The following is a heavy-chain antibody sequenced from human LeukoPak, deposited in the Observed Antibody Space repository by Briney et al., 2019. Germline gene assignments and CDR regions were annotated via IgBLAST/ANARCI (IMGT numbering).Heavy chain of an antibody. V-gene: IGHV4-39*01. CDR1: GASISSSDRY. J-gene: IGHJ6*03. D-gene: IGHD3-10*01. CDR2: IYYSGIT. Sequence: SETLSLTCTVSGASISSSDRYWGWIRQPPGKGLEWIGSIYYSGITYHNPSPKSRVTISVDTSNNQFSLKMSSVTAADTAVYFCARHQEGMVRGVLYYMDVWGKGTTVIISS. CDR3: ARHQEGMVRGVLYYMDV.